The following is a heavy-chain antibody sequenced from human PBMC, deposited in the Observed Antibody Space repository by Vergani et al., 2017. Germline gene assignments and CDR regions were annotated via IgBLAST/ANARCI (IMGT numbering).Heavy chain of an antibody. V-gene: IGHV3-7*01. J-gene: IGHJ6*03. CDR1: GFTFSSYW. D-gene: IGHD2-15*01. CDR2: IKQDGSEK. CDR3: ARGGRYYYYYMDV. Sequence: EVQLVESGGGLVQPVGSLRLSCAASGFTFSSYWMSWVRQAPGKGLEWVANIKQDGSEKYYVDSVKGRFTISRDNAKNSLYLQMNSLRAEDTAVYYCARGGRYYYYYMDVWGKATTVTVSS.